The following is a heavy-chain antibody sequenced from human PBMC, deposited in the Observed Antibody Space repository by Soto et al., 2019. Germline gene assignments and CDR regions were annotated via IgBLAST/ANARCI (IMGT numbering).Heavy chain of an antibody. D-gene: IGHD2-2*01. CDR1: GGTFGSYA. Sequence: QVQLVQSGAEVKKPGSSVKVSCKASGGTFGSYAISWVRHAPGQGLEWMGGIIPIPGTANYAQKFQGRVTIAADGSTGTGYMELSSLRSDDTAVYYFGRSQGSSTSLEIYYFYYYGMDVWGQGTTVTVSS. J-gene: IGHJ6*02. V-gene: IGHV1-69*01. CDR2: IIPIPGTA. CDR3: GRSQGSSTSLEIYYFYYYGMDV.